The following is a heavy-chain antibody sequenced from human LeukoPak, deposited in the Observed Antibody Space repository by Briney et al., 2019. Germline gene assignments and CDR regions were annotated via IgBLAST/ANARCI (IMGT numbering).Heavy chain of an antibody. Sequence: GRSLRLSCAASGFTFSSYGMHWVRQAPGKGLEWVAVIWYDGSNKYYADSVKGRFTISRDNSKNTLYLQMNSLRAEDTAVYYCARDQGVIVVVPATGGFDYWGQGTLVTVSS. J-gene: IGHJ4*02. CDR1: GFTFSSYG. CDR2: IWYDGSNK. D-gene: IGHD2-2*01. CDR3: ARDQGVIVVVPATGGFDY. V-gene: IGHV3-33*01.